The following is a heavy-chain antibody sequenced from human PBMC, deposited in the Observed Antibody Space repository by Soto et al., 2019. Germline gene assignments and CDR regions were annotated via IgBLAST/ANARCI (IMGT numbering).Heavy chain of an antibody. CDR3: ARRLGNVYYFEY. CDR1: GGSISSYY. D-gene: IGHD7-27*01. CDR2: IYYSGST. J-gene: IGHJ4*02. V-gene: IGHV4-59*08. Sequence: PSETLSLTCTVSGGSISSYYWSWIRQPPGKGLEWIGYIYYSGSTNYNPSLKSRVTISVDTSKNQFSLKLSSVTAADTAVYYCARRLGNVYYFEYWGQGTLVTVSS.